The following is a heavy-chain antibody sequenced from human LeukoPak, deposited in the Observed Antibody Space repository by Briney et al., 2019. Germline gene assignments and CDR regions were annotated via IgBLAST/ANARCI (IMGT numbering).Heavy chain of an antibody. J-gene: IGHJ4*02. D-gene: IGHD3-10*01. CDR1: GYTFTSYD. V-gene: IGHV1-8*01. CDR2: MNPNSGNT. Sequence: ASVKVSCKASGYTFTSYDINWVRQATGQGLEWMGWMNPNSGNTGYAQKFQGRVTMTRNTSISTAYMELSSLRSEDTAVYYCARGQVVRGVITIFGPGGSLFDYWGQGTLVTVSS. CDR3: ARGQVVRGVITIFGPGGSLFDY.